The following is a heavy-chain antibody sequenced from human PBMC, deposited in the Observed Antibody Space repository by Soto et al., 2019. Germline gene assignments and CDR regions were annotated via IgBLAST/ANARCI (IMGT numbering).Heavy chain of an antibody. D-gene: IGHD3-16*02. J-gene: IGHJ5*02. V-gene: IGHV2-5*02. CDR1: GFSLSTSGVG. CDR2: IYWDDDK. Sequence: ESGPTLGNPTQTLTLTCTLSGFSLSTSGVGVGWIRQPPGKALEWLALIYWDDDKRYSPSLKSRLTITKDTSKNQVVLTMTNMDPVDTATYYCALAYYDYVWGSYRSRSWFDPWGQGTLVTVSS. CDR3: ALAYYDYVWGSYRSRSWFDP.